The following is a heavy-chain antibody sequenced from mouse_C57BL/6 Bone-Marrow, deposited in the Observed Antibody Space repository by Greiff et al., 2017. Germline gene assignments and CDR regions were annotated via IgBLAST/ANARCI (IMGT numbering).Heavy chain of an antibody. CDR3: ARGEIYYDSWYGEV. J-gene: IGHJ1*03. V-gene: IGHV1-55*01. Sequence: QVQLKQPGAELVKPGASVKMSCKASGYTFTSYWIPWVKQRPGQGLEWIGDIYPGSGSTNYNEKFKSKATLTVDTSSSTAYMQLSSLTSEDSAVYYCARGEIYYDSWYGEVGGTGTTVTVSS. D-gene: IGHD2-4*01. CDR2: IYPGSGST. CDR1: GYTFTSYW.